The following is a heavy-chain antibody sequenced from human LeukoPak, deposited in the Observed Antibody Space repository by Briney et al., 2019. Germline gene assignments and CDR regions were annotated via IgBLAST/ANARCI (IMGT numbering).Heavy chain of an antibody. J-gene: IGHJ3*02. V-gene: IGHV3-23*01. CDR2: ISGSGGST. D-gene: IGHD3-10*01. Sequence: GGSLRLSCAASGFTFSSYAMSWVRQAPGKGLEWVSAISGSGGSTYYADSVKGRFTISRDNSKNTLYLQMNSLRAEDTAVYYCARSTRGGVDAFDIWGQGTMVTVSS. CDR3: ARSTRGGVDAFDI. CDR1: GFTFSSYA.